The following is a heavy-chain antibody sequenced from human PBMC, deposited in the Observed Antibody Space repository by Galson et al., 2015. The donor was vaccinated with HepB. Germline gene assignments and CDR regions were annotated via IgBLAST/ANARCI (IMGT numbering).Heavy chain of an antibody. CDR1: GFTFSNYW. V-gene: IGHV3-7*04. Sequence: SLRLSCAASGFTFSNYWMTWVRQAPGKGLEWVSNIRHDGSEKYYVDSVKGRFTISRDNTRDSLYLQMSSLRAEDTALYYCARALFVFWGGYPSGAFDYWGQGRMVTVSS. CDR3: ARALFVFWGGYPSGAFDY. J-gene: IGHJ4*03. D-gene: IGHD3-3*01. CDR2: IRHDGSEK.